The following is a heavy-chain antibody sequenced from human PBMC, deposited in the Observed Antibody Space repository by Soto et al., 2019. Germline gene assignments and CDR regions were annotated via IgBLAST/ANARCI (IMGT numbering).Heavy chain of an antibody. CDR1: GGTFSSFA. J-gene: IGHJ4*02. D-gene: IGHD3-10*01. CDR3: ASLTFDPGAEFDY. V-gene: IGHV1-69*12. Sequence: QVQLVQSGAEVKKPGSSVKVSCKASGGTFSSFAIRWVRQAPGQGLEWMGGIIPIFSTTNYAQKFQGRVTITADEPTSTAYMEVSSLRSEDTVVYYCASLTFDPGAEFDYWGQGTLVTVSS. CDR2: IIPIFSTT.